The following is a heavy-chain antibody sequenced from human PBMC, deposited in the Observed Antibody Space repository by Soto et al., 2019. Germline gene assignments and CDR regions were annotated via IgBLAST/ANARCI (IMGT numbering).Heavy chain of an antibody. CDR3: AKGLLSPGIAAAKSIMISDAFDI. V-gene: IGHV3-30*18. J-gene: IGHJ3*02. Sequence: PGGSLRLSCAASGFTFSSYGMHWVRQAPGKGLEWVAVISYDGSNKYYADSVKGRFTISRDNSKNTLYLQMNSLRAEDTALYYCAKGLLSPGIAAAKSIMISDAFDIWGQGTMVTVSS. D-gene: IGHD6-13*01. CDR2: ISYDGSNK. CDR1: GFTFSSYG.